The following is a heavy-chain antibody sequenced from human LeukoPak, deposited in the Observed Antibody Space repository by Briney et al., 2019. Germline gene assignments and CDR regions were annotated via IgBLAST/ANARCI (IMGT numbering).Heavy chain of an antibody. CDR2: ISSSTGNT. CDR1: GYNFNTYG. J-gene: IGHJ4*02. CDR3: VRLPLGYCSSTSCLD. D-gene: IGHD2-2*01. Sequence: ASVKVSCKASGYNFNTYGISWVRQAPGQGLEWMGWISSSTGNTKYAQKLQDRVTMTTDTSASTAYLYLRNLRSDDTAVYYCVRLPLGYCSSTSCLDWGQGTLVTVSS. V-gene: IGHV1-18*01.